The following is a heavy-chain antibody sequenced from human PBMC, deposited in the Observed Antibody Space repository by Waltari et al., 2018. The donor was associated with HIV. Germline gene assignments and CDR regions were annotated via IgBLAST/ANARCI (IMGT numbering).Heavy chain of an antibody. CDR3: ATVRGVIVGRYNWFDP. CDR2: IYPGDSDT. Sequence: EVQLVQSGAEVKKPGESLKISCKGSGYSFTSYWIGWVRQMPGKGLEWLGIIYPGDSDTRYSPSFQGQVTISADKSISTAYLQWSSLKASDTAMYYCATVRGVIVGRYNWFDPWGQGTLVTVSS. CDR1: GYSFTSYW. D-gene: IGHD3-10*01. V-gene: IGHV5-51*01. J-gene: IGHJ5*02.